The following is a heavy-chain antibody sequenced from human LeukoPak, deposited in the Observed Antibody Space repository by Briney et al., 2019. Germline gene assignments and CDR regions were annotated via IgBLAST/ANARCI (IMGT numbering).Heavy chain of an antibody. D-gene: IGHD2-2*01. J-gene: IGHJ6*03. CDR1: GFTFSDYY. CDR2: ISRGGRTT. V-gene: IGHV3-11*04. CDR3: ARGRGCSSTSCPSYYYYMDV. Sequence: GGSLRLSCAASGFTFSDYYMNWIRQALGKGLEWVSYISRGGRTTYYADSVKGRFTISRDNAKNSLYLQMNSLRAEDTAVYYCARGRGCSSTSCPSYYYYMDVWGKGTTVTVSS.